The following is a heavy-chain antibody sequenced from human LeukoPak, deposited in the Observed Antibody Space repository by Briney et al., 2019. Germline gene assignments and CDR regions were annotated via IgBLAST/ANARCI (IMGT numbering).Heavy chain of an antibody. CDR1: GGTFSSHA. Sequence: SVKVSCKASGGTFSSHAISWVRQAPGQGLEWMGGIIPIFGTANYAQKFQGRVTITADESTSTAYMELSSLRSEDTAVYYCARDAVDTAMVSNYYYYYMDVWGKGTTVTVSS. CDR3: ARDAVDTAMVSNYYYYYMDV. D-gene: IGHD5-18*01. CDR2: IIPIFGTA. V-gene: IGHV1-69*01. J-gene: IGHJ6*03.